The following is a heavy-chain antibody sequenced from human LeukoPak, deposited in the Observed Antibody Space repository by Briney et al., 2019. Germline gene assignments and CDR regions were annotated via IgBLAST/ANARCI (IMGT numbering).Heavy chain of an antibody. CDR1: GYTFTGYY. CDR2: INPNSGGT. J-gene: IGHJ4*02. V-gene: IGHV1-2*02. Sequence: ASVKVSCKASGYTFTGYYMHWVRQAPGQGLEWMGWINPNSGGTNYAQKFQGRVTMTRDTSISTAYMELSRLRSDDTAVYYCARDAVSHIVVVPASTSYFDYWGQGTLVTVSS. D-gene: IGHD2-2*01. CDR3: ARDAVSHIVVVPASTSYFDY.